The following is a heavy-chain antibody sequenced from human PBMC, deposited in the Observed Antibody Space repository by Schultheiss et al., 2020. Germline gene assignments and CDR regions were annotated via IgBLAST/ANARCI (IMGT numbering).Heavy chain of an antibody. J-gene: IGHJ4*02. CDR3: ARERRDGYNRPLPD. Sequence: GGSLRLSCAASGFTFSSYAMSWVRQAPGKGLEWVSYISSSSSYTNYADSVKGRFTISRDNAKNSLYLQMSSLRDEDTAVYYCARERRDGYNRPLPDWGQGTLVTVSS. D-gene: IGHD5-24*01. CDR1: GFTFSSYA. V-gene: IGHV3-21*05. CDR2: ISSSSSYT.